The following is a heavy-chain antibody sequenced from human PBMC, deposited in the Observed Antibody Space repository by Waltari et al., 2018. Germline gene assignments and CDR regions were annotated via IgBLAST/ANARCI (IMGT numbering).Heavy chain of an antibody. V-gene: IGHV3-30*18. Sequence: QVQLVESGGGVVEPGRSLRLSCAASGFIFTKNGMHWVRQAPGKGLGWVEHISYNARRQFYADSVKGRFSVSRDNSKNTVYLQMNSLRGEDTAVYFCAKDRAKSWAFDYWGQGILVSGSS. CDR2: ISYNARRQ. D-gene: IGHD2-15*01. CDR1: GFIFTKNG. J-gene: IGHJ4*02. CDR3: AKDRAKSWAFDY.